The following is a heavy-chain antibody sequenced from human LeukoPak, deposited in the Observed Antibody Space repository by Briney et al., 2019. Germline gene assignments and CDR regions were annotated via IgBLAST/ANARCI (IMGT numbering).Heavy chain of an antibody. D-gene: IGHD3-3*01. J-gene: IGHJ5*02. CDR3: ARGGTIFGVALPRLNWFDP. CDR1: GGSFSGYY. CDR2: INHSGST. V-gene: IGHV4-34*01. Sequence: SETLSLTCAVYGGSFSGYYWSWIRQPPGKGPEWIGEINHSGSTNYNPSLKSRVTISVDTSKNQFSLKLSSVTAADTAVYYCARGGTIFGVALPRLNWFDPWGQGTLVTVSS.